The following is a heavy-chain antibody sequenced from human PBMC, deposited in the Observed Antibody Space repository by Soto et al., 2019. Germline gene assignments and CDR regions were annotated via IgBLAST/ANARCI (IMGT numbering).Heavy chain of an antibody. CDR1: GGSISSYY. V-gene: IGHV4-59*01. CDR2: IYYSGST. D-gene: IGHD2-8*01. Sequence: SETLSLTCTVSGGSISSYYWSWIRQPPGKGLEWIGYIYYSGSTNYNPSLKSRVTISVDTSKNQFSLKLSSVTAADTAVYYCARDRGSGCTNGVCKSYYYYGMDVWGQGTTVTVSS. CDR3: ARDRGSGCTNGVCKSYYYYGMDV. J-gene: IGHJ6*02.